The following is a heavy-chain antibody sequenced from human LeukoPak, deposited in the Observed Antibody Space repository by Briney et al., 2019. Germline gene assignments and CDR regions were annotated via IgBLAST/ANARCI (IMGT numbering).Heavy chain of an antibody. J-gene: IGHJ4*02. V-gene: IGHV3-30*03. CDR2: ISYDGGNK. D-gene: IGHD1-26*01. CDR1: GFTFGNYG. CDR3: ARGSIVGARGLGDY. Sequence: GGSLRLSCAASGFTFGNYGVHWVRQAPGKGLEWVAVISYDGGNKYFADSVKGRFTISRDNSKNTPYLQMNSLRPEDTAVYYCARGSIVGARGLGDYWGQGTLVTVSS.